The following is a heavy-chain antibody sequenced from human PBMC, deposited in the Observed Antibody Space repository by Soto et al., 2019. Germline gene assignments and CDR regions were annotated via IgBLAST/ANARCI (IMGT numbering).Heavy chain of an antibody. Sequence: VESLKISCKGSGYSFTSYCIGWVRQMPGKGLEWMGIIYPGDSDTRYSPSFQGQVTISADKSISTAYLQWSSLKASDTAMYYCARLAEMGYSYGFGMDVWGQGTTVTVSS. D-gene: IGHD5-18*01. CDR2: IYPGDSDT. CDR3: ARLAEMGYSYGFGMDV. CDR1: GYSFTSYC. J-gene: IGHJ6*02. V-gene: IGHV5-51*01.